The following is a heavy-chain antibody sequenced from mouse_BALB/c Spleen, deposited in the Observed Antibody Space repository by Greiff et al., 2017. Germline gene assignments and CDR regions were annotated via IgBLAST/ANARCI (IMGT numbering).Heavy chain of an antibody. CDR2: IDPENGDT. V-gene: IGHV14-4*02. J-gene: IGHJ3*01. CDR1: GFNIKDYY. Sequence: VQLKQSGAELVRSGASVKLSCTASGFNIKDYYMHWVKQRPEQGLEWIGWIDPENGDTEYAPKFQGKATMTADTSSNTAYLQLSSLTSEDTAVYYCNAYYYGSSYGFAYWGPGTLVTVSA. CDR3: NAYYYGSSYGFAY. D-gene: IGHD1-1*01.